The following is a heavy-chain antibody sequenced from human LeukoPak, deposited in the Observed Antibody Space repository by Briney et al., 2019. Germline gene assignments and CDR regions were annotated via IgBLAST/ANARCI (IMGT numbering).Heavy chain of an antibody. D-gene: IGHD2-15*01. Sequence: PGGSLRLSCAASGFTFSSYAMSWVRQAPGKGLEWVSAISGSGGSTYYADSVKGRFTISRDNSKNTLYLQMNSLKTEDTAVYYCTTVTGGSSYYFDYWGQGTLVTVSS. J-gene: IGHJ4*02. CDR2: ISGSGGST. CDR3: TTVTGGSSYYFDY. CDR1: GFTFSSYA. V-gene: IGHV3-23*01.